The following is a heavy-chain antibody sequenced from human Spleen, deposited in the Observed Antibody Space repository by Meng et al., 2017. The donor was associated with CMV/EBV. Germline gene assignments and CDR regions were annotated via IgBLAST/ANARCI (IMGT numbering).Heavy chain of an antibody. CDR1: GFTFSSHS. J-gene: IGHJ6*02. CDR3: AKDCGSYSYYYYGMDV. V-gene: IGHV3-30*04. CDR2: ISYDGSDK. D-gene: IGHD1-26*01. Sequence: GESLKISCAASGFTFSSHSIHWVRQAPGKGLEWVALISYDGSDKYYADSVKGRFTISRDNSKNTLYLQMNSLRAEDTAVYYCAKDCGSYSYYYYGMDVWGQGTTVTVSS.